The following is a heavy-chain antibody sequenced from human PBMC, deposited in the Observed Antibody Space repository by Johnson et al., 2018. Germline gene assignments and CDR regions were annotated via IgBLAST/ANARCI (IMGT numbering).Heavy chain of an antibody. Sequence: VQLVESGAEVKKPGASVKVSCKASGYTFTSYYMHWVRQAPGQGLEWMGIVNPSGGSTSYGQKFQGRVTMTRDTSTSTVYMELSSLRSEDTAVYYCARDVGATLGPFDIWGQGTMVTCSS. D-gene: IGHD1-26*01. CDR3: ARDVGATLGPFDI. V-gene: IGHV1-46*01. CDR2: VNPSGGST. J-gene: IGHJ3*02. CDR1: GYTFTSYY.